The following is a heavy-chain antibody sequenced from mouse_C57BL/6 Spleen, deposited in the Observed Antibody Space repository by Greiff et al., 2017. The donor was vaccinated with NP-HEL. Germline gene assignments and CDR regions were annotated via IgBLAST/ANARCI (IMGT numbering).Heavy chain of an antibody. Sequence: QVQLQQPGAELVRPGSSVKLSCKASGYTFTSYWMDWVKQRPGQGLEWIGNIYPSDSETHYNQKFKDKATLTVDKSSSTAYMQLSSLTSEDSAVYYWARWGNWDGYFDYWGQGTTLTVSS. CDR3: ARWGNWDGYFDY. D-gene: IGHD4-1*01. CDR2: IYPSDSET. CDR1: GYTFTSYW. J-gene: IGHJ2*01. V-gene: IGHV1-61*01.